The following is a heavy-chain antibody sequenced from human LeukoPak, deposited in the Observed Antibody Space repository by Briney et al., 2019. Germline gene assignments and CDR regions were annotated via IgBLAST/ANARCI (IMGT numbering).Heavy chain of an antibody. D-gene: IGHD6-13*01. CDR1: GFTFSSYS. CDR2: ISSSSSYI. CDR3: AKGPVGAAASHYYYYMDV. V-gene: IGHV3-21*04. J-gene: IGHJ6*03. Sequence: GGSLRLSCAASGFTFSSYSMNWVRQAPGKGLEWVSSISSSSSYIYYADSVKGRFTISRDNAKNSLYLQMNSLRAEDTAVYYCAKGPVGAAASHYYYYMDVWGKGTTVTVSS.